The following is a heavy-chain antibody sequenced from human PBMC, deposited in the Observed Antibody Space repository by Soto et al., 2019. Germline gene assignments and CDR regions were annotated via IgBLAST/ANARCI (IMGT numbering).Heavy chain of an antibody. CDR1: GGSISSSSYY. CDR2: IYYSGST. CDR3: ARLDDLAAAGIGY. J-gene: IGHJ4*02. D-gene: IGHD6-13*01. Sequence: QLQLQESGPGLVKPSETLSLTCTVSGGSISSSSYYWGWIRQPPGKGLEWIGSIYYSGSTYYNPSLKSRVTIHVDTSKNQFSRKLSSVTAADTAVYYCARLDDLAAAGIGYWGQGTLVTVSS. V-gene: IGHV4-39*01.